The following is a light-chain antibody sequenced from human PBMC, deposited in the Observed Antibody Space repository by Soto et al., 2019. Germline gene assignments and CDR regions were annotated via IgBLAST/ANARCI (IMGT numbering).Light chain of an antibody. CDR3: QQKYRTPVT. V-gene: IGKV1-39*01. Sequence: DIEMTHSRSPLPASVGWRITISSRASQSISNYLSWYQQKKGKAPKLLIYSTSTLQSGVPSRFSGSCYGTQFNLTISTLQTEDFATYYCQQKYRTPVTFGQGTRLEIK. CDR1: QSISNY. CDR2: STS. J-gene: IGKJ5*01.